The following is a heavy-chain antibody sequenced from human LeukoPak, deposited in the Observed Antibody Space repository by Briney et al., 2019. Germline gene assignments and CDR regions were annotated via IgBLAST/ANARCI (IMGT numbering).Heavy chain of an antibody. D-gene: IGHD4-17*01. CDR3: ARDASYGDYSDAFDI. V-gene: IGHV4-38-2*02. CDR1: GYSISSGYY. J-gene: IGHJ3*02. Sequence: SETLSLTCTVSGYSISSGYYWGWIRPPPGKGLEWIGSIYHSGSTYYNPSLKSRVTISVDTSKNQFSLKLSSVTAADTAVYYCARDASYGDYSDAFDIWSQGTMVTVSS. CDR2: IYHSGST.